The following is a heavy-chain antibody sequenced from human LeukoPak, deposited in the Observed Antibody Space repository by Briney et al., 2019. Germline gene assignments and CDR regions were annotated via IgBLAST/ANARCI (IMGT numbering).Heavy chain of an antibody. D-gene: IGHD1-26*01. Sequence: ASVKVSCKASGYTFTSYYIHWVRQAPGQGLEWMGIINPSGGSTSYAQKFQGRVTMTRDTSTSTVYMELSSLRSEDTAVYYCATGSESYYPDDAFDIWAKGQWSPSLQ. CDR1: GYTFTSYY. CDR3: ATGSESYYPDDAFDI. J-gene: IGHJ3*02. CDR2: INPSGGST. V-gene: IGHV1-46*01.